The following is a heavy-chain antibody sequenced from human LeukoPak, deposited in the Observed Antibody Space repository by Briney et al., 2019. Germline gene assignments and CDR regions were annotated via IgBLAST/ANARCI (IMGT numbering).Heavy chain of an antibody. Sequence: GGSLRLSCAASGFTFSSYAMHWVRQAPGKGLEWVAVIWYDGSNKYYADSVKGRFTISRDNSKNTLYLQMNSLRAEDTAVYYCARDFLLTRARSFAAGYWGQGTLVTVSS. CDR2: IWYDGSNK. CDR1: GFTFSSYA. D-gene: IGHD6-13*01. J-gene: IGHJ4*02. CDR3: ARDFLLTRARSFAAGY. V-gene: IGHV3-33*08.